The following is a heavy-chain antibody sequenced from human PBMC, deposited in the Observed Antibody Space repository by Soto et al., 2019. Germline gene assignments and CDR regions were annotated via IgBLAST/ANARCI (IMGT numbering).Heavy chain of an antibody. CDR3: GGGSGWTVEV. D-gene: IGHD6-19*01. CDR1: GFTFRNYY. J-gene: IGHJ4*02. V-gene: IGHV3-7*05. Sequence: EVQLVESGGGLVQPGGSLKLSCAASGFTFRNYYMNWVRQAPGKGLEWVANINQDGSEKNYVDSVKGRFVITRDSAKNSLYLQMDSLRAEDTVVYYCGGGSGWTVEVWGQGTVVTVSS. CDR2: INQDGSEK.